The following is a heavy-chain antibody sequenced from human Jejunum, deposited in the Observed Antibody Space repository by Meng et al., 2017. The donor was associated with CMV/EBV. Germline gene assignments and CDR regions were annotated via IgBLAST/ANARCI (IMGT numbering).Heavy chain of an antibody. D-gene: IGHD3-9*01. J-gene: IGHJ4*02. CDR2: IGASGSSI. V-gene: IGHV3-48*03. CDR3: ASNDILTGFDY. Sequence: CAASGLTFRSNAMGWVRQAPGKGLEWVSYIGASGSSIYYAVSVKGRFTISRDNAKNSVYLQMNSLRAADTAVYYCASNDILTGFDYWGQGTRVTVSS. CDR1: GLTFRSNA.